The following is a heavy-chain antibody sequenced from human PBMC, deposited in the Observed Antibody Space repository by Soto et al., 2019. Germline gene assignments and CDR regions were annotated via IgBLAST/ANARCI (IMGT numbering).Heavy chain of an antibody. D-gene: IGHD1-26*01. CDR3: ARDRAWSGSYPYYFDY. V-gene: IGHV3-30-3*01. J-gene: IGHJ4*02. Sequence: QPGGSLRLSCAASGFTFSSYAMHWVRQAPGKGLEWVAVISYDGSNKYYADSVKGRFTISRDNSKNTLYLQMNSLRAEDTAVYYCARDRAWSGSYPYYFDYWGQGTLVTVSS. CDR1: GFTFSSYA. CDR2: ISYDGSNK.